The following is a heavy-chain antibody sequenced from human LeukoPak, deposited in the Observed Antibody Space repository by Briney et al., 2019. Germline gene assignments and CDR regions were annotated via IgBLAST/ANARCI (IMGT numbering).Heavy chain of an antibody. CDR1: GFTFSSYW. J-gene: IGHJ4*02. D-gene: IGHD6-13*01. V-gene: IGHV3-48*01. CDR2: ISSSSSTI. Sequence: GGSLRLSCAASGFTFSSYWMSWVRQAPGKGLEWVSYISSSSSTIYYADSVKGRFTISRDNSKNTLYLQMNSLRAEDTAVYYCARGPDIAAAALFDYWGQGTLVTVSS. CDR3: ARGPDIAAAALFDY.